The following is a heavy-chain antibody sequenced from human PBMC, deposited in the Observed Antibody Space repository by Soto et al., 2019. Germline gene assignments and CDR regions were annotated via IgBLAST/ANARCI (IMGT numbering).Heavy chain of an antibody. D-gene: IGHD3-3*01. CDR2: IWYDGSNK. Sequence: GGSLRLSCAASGFTFSSYGMHWVRQAPGKGLEWVAVIWYDGSNKYYADSVKGRFTISRDNSKNTLYLQMNSLRAEDTAVYYCARVDAAIFGVEIYYYYYGMDVWGQGTTVTVSS. J-gene: IGHJ6*02. CDR1: GFTFSSYG. V-gene: IGHV3-33*01. CDR3: ARVDAAIFGVEIYYYYYGMDV.